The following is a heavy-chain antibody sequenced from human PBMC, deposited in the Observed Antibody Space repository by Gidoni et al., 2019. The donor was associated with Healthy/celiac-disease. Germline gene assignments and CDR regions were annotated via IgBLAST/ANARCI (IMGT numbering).Heavy chain of an antibody. Sequence: EVQLVESGGGLVQPGRSLRLYCAASGFPFDDYAMHWVRQAPGKGLEWVSGISWNSGSIGYADSVKGRFNISRDNAKNSLYLQMNSLRAEDTALYYCAKDIFHIAVAGDDAFDIWGQGTMVTVSS. V-gene: IGHV3-9*01. D-gene: IGHD6-19*01. CDR2: ISWNSGSI. CDR3: AKDIFHIAVAGDDAFDI. J-gene: IGHJ3*02. CDR1: GFPFDDYA.